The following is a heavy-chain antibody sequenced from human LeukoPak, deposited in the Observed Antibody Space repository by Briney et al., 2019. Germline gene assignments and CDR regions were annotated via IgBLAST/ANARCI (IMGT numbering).Heavy chain of an antibody. CDR3: AKDSILPTIAAGDY. J-gene: IGHJ4*02. CDR1: GFTFSIYA. Sequence: PGGSLRLSCAASGFTFSIYAMSWVRQAPGKGLEWVSAISGRGGSTYYADSVKGRFTISRDNCKNRLYPQMDSLRAEDTAVYYCAKDSILPTIAAGDYWGQGTLATVCS. CDR2: ISGRGGST. D-gene: IGHD6-13*01. V-gene: IGHV3-23*01.